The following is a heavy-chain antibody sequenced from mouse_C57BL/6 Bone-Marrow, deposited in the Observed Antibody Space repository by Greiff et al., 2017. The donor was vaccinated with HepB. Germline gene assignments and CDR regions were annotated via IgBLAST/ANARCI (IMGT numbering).Heavy chain of an antibody. J-gene: IGHJ1*03. CDR2: ISSGGSYT. D-gene: IGHD1-1*01. CDR3: ASPIYYYGSSYLYWYFDV. Sequence: EVQRVESGGDLVKPGGSLKLSCAASGFTFSSYGMSWVRQTPDKRLEWVATISSGGSYTYYPDSVKGRFTISRDNAKNTLYLQMSSLKSEDTAMSYCASPIYYYGSSYLYWYFDVWGTGTTVTVSS. CDR1: GFTFSSYG. V-gene: IGHV5-6*01.